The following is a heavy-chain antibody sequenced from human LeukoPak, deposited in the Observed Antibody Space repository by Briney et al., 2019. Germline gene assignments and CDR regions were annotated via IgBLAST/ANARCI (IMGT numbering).Heavy chain of an antibody. Sequence: ASVKVCCKASGYTCTSYGISWVRQAPGQGHEWMGWISAYNGNTNYAQKLQGRVTMTTDTSTSTAYMELKSLRSDDTAVYYCARAEGHGSIGGFDSWGQGTLVTVSS. CDR1: GYTCTSYG. CDR2: ISAYNGNT. D-gene: IGHD3-3*02. V-gene: IGHV1-18*01. CDR3: ARAEGHGSIGGFDS. J-gene: IGHJ5*01.